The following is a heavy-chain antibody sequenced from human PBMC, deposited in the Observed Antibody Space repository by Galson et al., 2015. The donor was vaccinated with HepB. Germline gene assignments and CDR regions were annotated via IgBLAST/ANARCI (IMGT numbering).Heavy chain of an antibody. J-gene: IGHJ2*01. V-gene: IGHV3-13*01. Sequence: SLRLSCAASGFTFSSYDMHWVRQATGKGLEWVSAIGTAGDTYYPGSVKGRFTISRENAKNSLYLQMNSLRAGDTAVYYCARVYGDYGLYWYFDLWGRGTLVTVSS. CDR2: IGTAGDT. CDR1: GFTFSSYD. CDR3: ARVYGDYGLYWYFDL. D-gene: IGHD4-17*01.